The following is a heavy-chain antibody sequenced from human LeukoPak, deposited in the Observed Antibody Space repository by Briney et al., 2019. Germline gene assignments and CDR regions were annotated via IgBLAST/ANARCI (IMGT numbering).Heavy chain of an antibody. J-gene: IGHJ4*02. CDR1: GDSVSSKNGA. V-gene: IGHV6-1*01. CDR3: ARDFGTTGWHTFDY. CDR2: TYYRSKWYN. D-gene: IGHD6-19*01. Sequence: SQTLSLTCVVSGDSVSSKNGAWNWIRQSPSRGLEWLGRTYYRSKWYNDYAESMEGRMTISQDTSKNQYSLHLNSVTPDDTVVYSCARDFGTTGWHTFDYWGQGTLVTVSS.